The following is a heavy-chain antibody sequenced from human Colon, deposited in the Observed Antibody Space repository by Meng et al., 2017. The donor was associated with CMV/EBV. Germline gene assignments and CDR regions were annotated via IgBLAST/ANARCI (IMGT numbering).Heavy chain of an antibody. J-gene: IGHJ6*02. Sequence: GGSLRLSCAASGFTFSSYEMNWVRQAPGKGLEWVSYISSSGNIIYYADSVKGRFTISRDNAKNSLYLQMNRLRAEDTAIYYCARDVELPYYGMDAWGQGTTVTVSS. CDR2: ISSSGNII. CDR3: ARDVELPYYGMDA. D-gene: IGHD1-7*01. CDR1: GFTFSSYE. V-gene: IGHV3-48*03.